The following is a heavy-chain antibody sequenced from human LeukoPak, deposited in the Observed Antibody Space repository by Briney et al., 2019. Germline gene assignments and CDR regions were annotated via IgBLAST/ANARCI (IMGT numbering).Heavy chain of an antibody. J-gene: IGHJ6*03. CDR2: ISAYNGNT. CDR1: GGTFSSYA. V-gene: IGHV1-18*01. Sequence: ASVNVSCKASGGTFSSYAISWVRQAPGQGLEWMGWISAYNGNTNYAQKLQGRVTMTTDTSTSTAYMELRSLRSDDTAVYYCARVLRGITETVGYYYMDVWGKGTTVTVSS. D-gene: IGHD1-20*01. CDR3: ARVLRGITETVGYYYMDV.